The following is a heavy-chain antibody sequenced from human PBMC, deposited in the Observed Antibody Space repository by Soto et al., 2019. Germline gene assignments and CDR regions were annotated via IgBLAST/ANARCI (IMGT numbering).Heavy chain of an antibody. J-gene: IGHJ5*02. Sequence: QVQLVQSGAEVRKPGASVRVSCKATGYSFTRHDINWLRQAAGQGLEWMGWMNANSGNAVYAQKFQGRVTMTRNTSITTAYIEVTSLKSEDTAVYFCARGAYNDYAHWFDPWGQGTLVTVSS. V-gene: IGHV1-8*01. D-gene: IGHD4-17*01. CDR3: ARGAYNDYAHWFDP. CDR1: GYSFTRHD. CDR2: MNANSGNA.